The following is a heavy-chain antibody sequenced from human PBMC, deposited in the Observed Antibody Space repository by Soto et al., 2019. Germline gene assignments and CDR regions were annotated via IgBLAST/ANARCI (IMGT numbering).Heavy chain of an antibody. D-gene: IGHD6-13*01. CDR1: GGTFSSYA. V-gene: IGHV1-69*06. CDR3: ARLRTNVAAAGTGYYYGMDV. CDR2: IIPIFGTA. J-gene: IGHJ6*02. Sequence: QVQLVQSGAEVKKPGSSVKVSCKASGGTFSSYALSWVRQAPGQGLEWLGGIIPIFGTANYAQKFQGRVTIPADKATSAAYMELSSLRSGDTAVYYCARLRTNVAAAGTGYYYGMDVWGQGTTVTVSS.